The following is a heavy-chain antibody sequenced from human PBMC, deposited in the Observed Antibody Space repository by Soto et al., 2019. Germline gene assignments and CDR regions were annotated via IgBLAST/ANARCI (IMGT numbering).Heavy chain of an antibody. J-gene: IGHJ4*02. Sequence: QITLKESGPALVRPTQTLTLTCSFSGFSLTTRGVAVGWIRQPPGKALEWLALIFWDDDKWYSPSLRSRLTISEDTSKSQVVLTMTNMDPVDTATYYCAHRSRGYAYYFDQWGQGTLVTVSS. V-gene: IGHV2-5*02. D-gene: IGHD5-12*01. CDR3: AHRSRGYAYYFDQ. CDR2: IFWDDDK. CDR1: GFSLTTRGVA.